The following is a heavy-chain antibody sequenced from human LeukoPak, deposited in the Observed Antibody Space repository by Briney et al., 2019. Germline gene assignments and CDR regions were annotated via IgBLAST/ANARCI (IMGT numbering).Heavy chain of an antibody. J-gene: IGHJ3*02. D-gene: IGHD1-1*01. CDR2: IYYSVST. V-gene: IGHV4-59*01. CDR3: AREMWNDERTFDI. Sequence: PSETLSLTCTVSGGSISSYYWSWIRQPPGKGLEWIGYIYYSVSTNYNPSLKSRVTISVDTSKNQFSLKLSSVTAADTAVYYCAREMWNDERTFDIWGQGTMVTVSS. CDR1: GGSISSYY.